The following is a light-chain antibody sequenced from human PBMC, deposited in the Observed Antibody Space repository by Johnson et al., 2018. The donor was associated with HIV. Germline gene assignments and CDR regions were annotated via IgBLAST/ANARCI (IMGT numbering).Light chain of an antibody. Sequence: QSVLTQPPSVSAAPGQKVTIYCSGSSSNIGNNYVSWYQQLPGTAPKLLIYDNNKRPSGIADRFSASKSGTSATLDITGLQTGDEADSYCGAWDSGLTAHFVFGSGTTITVL. CDR1: SSNIGNNY. V-gene: IGLV1-51*01. CDR2: DNN. J-gene: IGLJ1*01. CDR3: GAWDSGLTAHFV.